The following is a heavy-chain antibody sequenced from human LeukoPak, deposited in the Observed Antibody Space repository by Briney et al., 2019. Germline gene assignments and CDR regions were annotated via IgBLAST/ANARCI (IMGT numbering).Heavy chain of an antibody. V-gene: IGHV4-34*01. CDR2: INHSGST. D-gene: IGHD3-9*01. J-gene: IGHJ3*02. CDR1: GGSFSGYY. Sequence: SETLSLTCAVYGGSFSGYYWSWIRQPPGKGPEWIGEINHSGSTNYNPSLKSRVTISVDTSKNQFSLKLSSVTAADTAVYYGQLRYFDEAFDIWGQGTMVTVSS. CDR3: QLRYFDEAFDI.